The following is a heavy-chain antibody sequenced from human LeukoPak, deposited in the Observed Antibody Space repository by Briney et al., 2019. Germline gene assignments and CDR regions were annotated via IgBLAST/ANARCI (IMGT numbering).Heavy chain of an antibody. J-gene: IGHJ3*02. CDR3: ARESWGRKDAFDI. CDR2: INPNSGAA. Sequence: ASVKLSCKASGYTFTDYYMHYVRQAPGQGLEWMGRINPNSGAADYAQKFQGRVTMTRDTSISTAYMDLSSLKSDDTAVYYCARESWGRKDAFDIWGQGTMVTVSS. D-gene: IGHD3-16*01. V-gene: IGHV1-2*06. CDR1: GYTFTDYY.